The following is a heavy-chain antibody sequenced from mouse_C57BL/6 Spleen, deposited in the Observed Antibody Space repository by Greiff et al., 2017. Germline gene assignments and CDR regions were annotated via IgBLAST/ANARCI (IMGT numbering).Heavy chain of an antibody. J-gene: IGHJ4*01. CDR1: GYAFTDYN. D-gene: IGHD2-1*01. V-gene: IGHV1-39*01. CDR2: INPNYGTT. Sequence: VQLQQSGPELVKPGASVKISCKASGYAFTDYNMNWVKQSHGKSLEWIGVINPNYGTTSYNQKFKGKATLTVDQSSSTAYMQLNSLTSEDSAVYYCAREYYGNYLYAMDYWGQGTSVTVSS. CDR3: AREYYGNYLYAMDY.